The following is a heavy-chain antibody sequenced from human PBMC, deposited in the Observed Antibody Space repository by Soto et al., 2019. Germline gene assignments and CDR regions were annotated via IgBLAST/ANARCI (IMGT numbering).Heavy chain of an antibody. CDR3: ARAPVPYGDYGGYFDY. CDR1: GFTFSSYA. CDR2: ISYDGSNK. J-gene: IGHJ4*02. D-gene: IGHD4-17*01. V-gene: IGHV3-30-3*01. Sequence: QVQLVESGGGVVQPGRSLRLSCAASGFTFSSYAMHWVRQAPGKGLGWVAVISYDGSNKYYADSVKGRFTISRDNSKNTLYLQMNGLRAEDTAVYYCARAPVPYGDYGGYFDYWGQGTLVTVSS.